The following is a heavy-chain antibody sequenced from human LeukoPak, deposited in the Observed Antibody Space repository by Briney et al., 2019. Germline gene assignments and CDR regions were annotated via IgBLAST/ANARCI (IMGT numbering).Heavy chain of an antibody. CDR3: AKDGYNWIAFDD. J-gene: IGHJ4*02. D-gene: IGHD1-20*01. V-gene: IGHV3-23*01. CDR2: ISGTGFTT. Sequence: HPGGSLRLSCAASGFTLSTYAMHWVRQAPGKGLEWVAYISGTGFTTYYADSVKGRFTISSDSSKNTLFLQMNSLRAEDTAIYYCAKDGYNWIAFDDWGQGTLVT. CDR1: GFTLSTYA.